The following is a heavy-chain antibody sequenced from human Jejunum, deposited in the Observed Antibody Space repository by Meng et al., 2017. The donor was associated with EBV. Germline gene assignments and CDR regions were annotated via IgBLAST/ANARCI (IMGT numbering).Heavy chain of an antibody. CDR3: ARYGSGSSALDP. CDR1: GDTFTMYG. V-gene: IGHV1-18*04. Sequence: RLVQSGTGVKKFGGSVKCFCRASGDTFTMYGISWVRQAPGQGLEWMGWISASNGDTNYAQKFQGRFTMYTETSTNTAYMELGSLRSDDTAVYYCARYGSGSSALDPWGQGTLVTVSS. J-gene: IGHJ5*02. CDR2: ISASNGDT. D-gene: IGHD3-10*01.